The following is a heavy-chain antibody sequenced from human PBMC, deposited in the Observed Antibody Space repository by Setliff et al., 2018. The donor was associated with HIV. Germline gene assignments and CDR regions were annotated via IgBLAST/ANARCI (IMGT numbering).Heavy chain of an antibody. CDR2: IIPKSNTP. CDR1: GYTFTGYF. D-gene: IGHD3-10*01. CDR3: ARGSPIVWFGEFLYPEIDY. V-gene: IGHV1-69*13. Sequence: ASVKVSCKASGYTFTGYFIHWVRQAPGQGLEWMGGIIPKSNTPDYAQIFKGRLTITADESTSTAHMELVGLTSEDTAVYYCARGSPIVWFGEFLYPEIDYWGQGSLVTVSS. J-gene: IGHJ4*02.